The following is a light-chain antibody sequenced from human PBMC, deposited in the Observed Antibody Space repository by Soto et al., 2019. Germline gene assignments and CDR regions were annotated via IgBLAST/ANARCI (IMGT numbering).Light chain of an antibody. V-gene: IGKV3-15*01. J-gene: IGKJ3*01. Sequence: EIEMTQSPATLSVSPGERATLSCRASQSVNTNLAWYQQKPGQAPRLLIYGASTRAPGIPARFSGSGSGTEFTLTVSSLQSEDFAVYYCQQWFTFGPGTKVDIK. CDR2: GAS. CDR3: QQWFT. CDR1: QSVNTN.